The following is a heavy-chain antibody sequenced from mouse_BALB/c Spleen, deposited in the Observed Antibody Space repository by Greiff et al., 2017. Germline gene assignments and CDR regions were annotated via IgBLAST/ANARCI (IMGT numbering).Heavy chain of an antibody. CDR3: ARDRRYYGSYYAMDY. CDR2: IWGDGST. V-gene: IGHV2-6-7*01. D-gene: IGHD1-1*01. CDR1: GFSLTGYG. Sequence: QVQLKESGPGLLAPSQSLSITCTVSGFSLTGYGVNWVRQPPGKGLEWLGMIWGDGSTDYNSALKSRLSISKDNSKSQVFLKMNSLQTDDTARYYCARDRRYYGSYYAMDYWGQGTSVTVSS. J-gene: IGHJ4*01.